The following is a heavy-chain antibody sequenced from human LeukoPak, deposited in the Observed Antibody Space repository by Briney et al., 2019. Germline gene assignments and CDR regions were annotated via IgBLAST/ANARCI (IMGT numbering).Heavy chain of an antibody. Sequence: ASVKVSCKASTYTFTGYCLHWVRQAPGQGLEWMGWINPDSGGTNYAQKFQGRVTMTRDTSIATAYMELSSLRYDDTAVYYCVRDRDGVRSDLDSWGQGTLVTVSS. CDR3: VRDRDGVRSDLDS. D-gene: IGHD2-8*01. J-gene: IGHJ4*02. CDR2: INPDSGGT. V-gene: IGHV1-2*02. CDR1: TYTFTGYC.